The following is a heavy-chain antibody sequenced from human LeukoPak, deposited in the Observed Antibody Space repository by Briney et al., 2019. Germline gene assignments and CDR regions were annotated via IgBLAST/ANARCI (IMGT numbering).Heavy chain of an antibody. D-gene: IGHD3-22*01. J-gene: IGHJ4*02. V-gene: IGHV3-23*01. CDR2: ISGSGGST. CDR3: AKGWGTMIVVVRPPFLDY. CDR1: GFTFSSYA. Sequence: PGGSLRLSCAASGFTFSSYAMSWVRQAPGKGLEWVSAISGSGGSTYYADSVRGRFTISRDNSKNTLYLQMNSLRAEDAAVYYCAKGWGTMIVVVRPPFLDYWGQGTLVTVSS.